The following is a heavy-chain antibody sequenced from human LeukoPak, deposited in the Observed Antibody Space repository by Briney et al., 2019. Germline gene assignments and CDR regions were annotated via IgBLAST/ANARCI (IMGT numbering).Heavy chain of an antibody. D-gene: IGHD3-22*01. CDR1: GYTFTSYG. J-gene: IGHJ6*03. Sequence: ASVKVSCKASGYTFTSYGISWVRQAPGQGLEWMGWISAYNGNTNYAQKLQGRVTMTTDTSTSTAYMELRSLRSDDTAVYYCARDQHYYDSSGYLGYYYYYMDVWGKGTTVTISS. V-gene: IGHV1-18*01. CDR3: ARDQHYYDSSGYLGYYYYYMDV. CDR2: ISAYNGNT.